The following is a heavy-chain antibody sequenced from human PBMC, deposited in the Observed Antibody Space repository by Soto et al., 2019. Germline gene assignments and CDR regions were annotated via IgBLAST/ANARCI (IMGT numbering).Heavy chain of an antibody. Sequence: EVQLVEAGGGLVQPGRSLRLSCAASGFTFDDYAMHWVRQAPGKGLEWVSGISWNSGSIGYADSVKGRFTISRDNAKNALYLQMNSLRAEDTALYYCAKDPTGTPSYCFDYWGQGTLVTVSS. CDR2: ISWNSGSI. J-gene: IGHJ4*02. D-gene: IGHD1-1*01. V-gene: IGHV3-9*01. CDR3: AKDPTGTPSYCFDY. CDR1: GFTFDDYA.